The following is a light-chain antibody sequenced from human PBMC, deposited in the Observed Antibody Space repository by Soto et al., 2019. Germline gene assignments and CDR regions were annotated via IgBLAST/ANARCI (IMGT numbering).Light chain of an antibody. CDR1: QGVTSAF. V-gene: IGKV3-20*01. Sequence: EIVWTQFPGTLSLSPGERATLSCRASQGVTSAFLAWYQQTPGQAPRLLIHSASRRAAGTPDRFSGSGSGTDFTLTISRLEPEDFAVYYCQQYGSSPLTFGGGTKVDIK. CDR3: QQYGSSPLT. J-gene: IGKJ4*01. CDR2: SAS.